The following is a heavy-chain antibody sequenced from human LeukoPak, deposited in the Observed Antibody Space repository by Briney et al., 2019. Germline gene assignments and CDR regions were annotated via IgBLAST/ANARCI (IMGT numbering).Heavy chain of an antibody. Sequence: ASVKVSCKASGYTFTGYYMHWVRQAPGQGLEWMGWINPNSGGTNYAQEFQGRVTMTRDTSISTAYMELSRLRSDDTAVYYCARGPPVDYFDYWGQGTLVTVSS. CDR3: ARGPPVDYFDY. CDR2: INPNSGGT. J-gene: IGHJ4*02. V-gene: IGHV1-2*02. CDR1: GYTFTGYY.